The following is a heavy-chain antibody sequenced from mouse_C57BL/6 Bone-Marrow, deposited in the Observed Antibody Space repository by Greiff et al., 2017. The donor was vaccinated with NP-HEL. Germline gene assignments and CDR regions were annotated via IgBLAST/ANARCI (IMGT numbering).Heavy chain of an antibody. CDR3: ARSGVYGNYGRYYYAMDY. D-gene: IGHD2-1*01. V-gene: IGHV1-7*01. CDR1: GYTFTSYW. CDR2: INPSSGYT. J-gene: IGHJ4*01. Sequence: QVQLQQSGAELAKPGASVKLSCKASGYTFTSYWMHWVKQRPGQGLEWIGYINPSSGYTKYNQKFKDKATLTADKSSSTAYMQLSSLTYEDSAFYYCARSGVYGNYGRYYYAMDYWGQGTSVTVSS.